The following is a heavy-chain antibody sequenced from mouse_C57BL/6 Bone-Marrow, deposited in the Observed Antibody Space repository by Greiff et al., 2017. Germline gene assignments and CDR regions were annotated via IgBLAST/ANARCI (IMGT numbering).Heavy chain of an antibody. CDR2: IDPSDSYT. Sequence: QVQLQQPGAELVKPGASVKLSCKASGYTFTSYWMQWVKQRPGQGLEWIGEIDPSDSYTNYNQKFKGKATLTVDTSSSTAYMQLSSLTSEDSAVYYCARSITTVPYFDYCGQGTTLTVSS. CDR3: ARSITTVPYFDY. D-gene: IGHD1-1*01. J-gene: IGHJ2*01. CDR1: GYTFTSYW. V-gene: IGHV1-50*01.